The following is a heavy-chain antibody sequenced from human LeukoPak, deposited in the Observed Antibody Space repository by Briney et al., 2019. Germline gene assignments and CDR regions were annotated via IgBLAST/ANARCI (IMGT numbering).Heavy chain of an antibody. J-gene: IGHJ4*02. CDR1: GFTFSSYA. CDR3: ARPEGPLELYYFDY. Sequence: SGGSLRLSCAASGFTFSSYAMSWVRQAPGKGLEWVSAISGSGGSTYYADSVKGRFTISRDNSKNTLYLQMNSLRAEDTAVYYCARPEGPLELYYFDYWGQGTLVTVSS. CDR2: ISGSGGST. V-gene: IGHV3-23*01. D-gene: IGHD1-14*01.